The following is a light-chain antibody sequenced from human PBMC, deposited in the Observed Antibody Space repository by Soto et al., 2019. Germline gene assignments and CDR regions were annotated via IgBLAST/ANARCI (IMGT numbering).Light chain of an antibody. V-gene: IGKV3-20*01. J-gene: IGKJ5*01. CDR3: QQYGSSPIT. CDR1: QSVSSSY. CDR2: GAS. Sequence: EIVLTQSPGTLSLSPGQRATIFCRASQSVSSSYLAWYQQKPGQAPRLIIYGASSRATGIPDRFSGSGSGTDCTLTISRLEPEDFAVYYCQQYGSSPITLGQGTRLEIK.